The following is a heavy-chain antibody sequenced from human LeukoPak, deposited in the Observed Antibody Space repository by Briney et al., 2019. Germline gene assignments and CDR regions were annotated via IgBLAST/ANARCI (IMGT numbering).Heavy chain of an antibody. CDR3: ARDRSSSWYPVNFDP. D-gene: IGHD6-13*01. CDR2: IYHSGST. J-gene: IGHJ5*02. V-gene: IGHV4-4*02. Sequence: SGTLSLTCAVSGGSISSSNWWSWVRQSPGKGLEWIGEIYHSGSTYYNPSLKSRVTISVDTSKNQFSLKLSSVTAADTAVYYCARDRSSSWYPVNFDPWGQGTLVTVSS. CDR1: GGSISSSNW.